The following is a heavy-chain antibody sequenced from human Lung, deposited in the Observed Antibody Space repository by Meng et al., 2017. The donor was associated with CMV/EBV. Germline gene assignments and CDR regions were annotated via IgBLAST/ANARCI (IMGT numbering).Heavy chain of an antibody. CDR3: ARGSGYYVSESYYSRYSYGMDV. J-gene: IGHJ6*02. D-gene: IGHD3-10*01. V-gene: IGHV4-59*01. Sequence: SETXSLXXAASGGSSSSYYWSWLRQPPGKRLEWIGYIYYSGSTSYNPSLKSRVTISVDTSKNQFSLQLSSVTAADTAVYYCARGSGYYVSESYYSRYSYGMDVWGQGXTVTVSS. CDR2: IYYSGST. CDR1: GGSSSSYY.